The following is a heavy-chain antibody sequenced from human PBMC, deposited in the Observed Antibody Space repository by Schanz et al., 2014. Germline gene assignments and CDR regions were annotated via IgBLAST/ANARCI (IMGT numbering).Heavy chain of an antibody. V-gene: IGHV1-2*06. CDR1: GYTFTKYY. D-gene: IGHD6-19*01. J-gene: IGHJ4*02. Sequence: QVQLVQSGSELKKPGASVKVSCKASGYTFTKYYVYWVRQAPGQGLECVGRINPDSGATNYAQKFQGRVTMTGDTSISTAYMELSRLRSDDTAVYYCARGLVRYFAYWGQGTLVTVSS. CDR2: INPDSGAT. CDR3: ARGLVRYFAY.